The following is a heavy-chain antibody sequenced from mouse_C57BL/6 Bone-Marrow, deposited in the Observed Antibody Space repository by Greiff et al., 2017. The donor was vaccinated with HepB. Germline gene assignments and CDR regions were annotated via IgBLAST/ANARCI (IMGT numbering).Heavy chain of an antibody. CDR3: ARRGTIVYFDY. J-gene: IGHJ2*01. CDR1: GYTFTSYW. D-gene: IGHD2-5*01. V-gene: IGHV1-50*01. Sequence: QVQLQQPGAELVKPGASVKLSCKASGYTFTSYWMQWVKQRPGQGLEWIGEIDPSDSYTNYNQKFKGKATLTVDTSSSTAYMQLSSLTSEDSAVYYCARRGTIVYFDYWGQGTTLTVSS. CDR2: IDPSDSYT.